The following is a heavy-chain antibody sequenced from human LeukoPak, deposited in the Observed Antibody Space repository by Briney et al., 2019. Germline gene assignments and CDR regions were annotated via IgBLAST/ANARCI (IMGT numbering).Heavy chain of an antibody. Sequence: GESLKISCKGSGYSFTSYWIGWVRQMPGKGLEWMGIIYPGDSDTRYSPSFQGQVTISADKSISTAYLQWSSLKASDTAMYYCARHRPYCSSTSCYVGGNWFDPWGQGTLVTVSS. D-gene: IGHD2-2*01. CDR1: GYSFTSYW. J-gene: IGHJ5*02. V-gene: IGHV5-51*01. CDR3: ARHRPYCSSTSCYVGGNWFDP. CDR2: IYPGDSDT.